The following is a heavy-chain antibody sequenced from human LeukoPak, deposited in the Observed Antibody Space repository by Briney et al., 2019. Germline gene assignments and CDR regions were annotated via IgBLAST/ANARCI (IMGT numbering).Heavy chain of an antibody. V-gene: IGHV1-18*01. D-gene: IGHD3-10*01. CDR1: GYTFTNYG. Sequence: GASVKVSCKASGYTFTNYGISWVRQAPGQGLEWMGWISVYNGNTNYAQKLQGRVTMTTDTSTRTAYMELRSLRSDDTAVYYCARVWIPSTLEYRKLLGADAFDIWGQGTMVTVSS. CDR2: ISVYNGNT. J-gene: IGHJ3*02. CDR3: ARVWIPSTLEYRKLLGADAFDI.